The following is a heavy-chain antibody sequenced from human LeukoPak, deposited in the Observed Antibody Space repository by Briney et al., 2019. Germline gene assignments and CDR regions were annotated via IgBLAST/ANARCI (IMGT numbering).Heavy chain of an antibody. J-gene: IGHJ6*02. CDR1: GFTFSSYA. CDR2: ISYDGSNK. V-gene: IGHV3-30-3*01. CDR3: ARDIRYGSGSYRVYYYYGMDV. D-gene: IGHD3-10*01. Sequence: PGGSLRLSCAASGFTFSSYAMHWVRQAPGKGLEWVAVISYDGSNKYYADSVKGRFTTSRDNSKNTLYLQMNSLRAEDTAVYYCARDIRYGSGSYRVYYYYGMDVWGQGTTVTVSS.